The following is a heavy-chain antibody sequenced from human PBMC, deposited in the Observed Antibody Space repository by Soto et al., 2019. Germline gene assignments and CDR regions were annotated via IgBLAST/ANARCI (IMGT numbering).Heavy chain of an antibody. J-gene: IGHJ6*02. CDR2: INPKSGDT. CDR1: GYTFTDYY. V-gene: IGHV1-2*02. CDR3: ARASGGYSYYGMDV. Sequence: ASVKVSCKPSGYTFTDYYMHWVRQAPGQGLEWMGWINPKSGDTNYAQKFQGRVTMTRDMSISTAYLDLSSLRSDDTAMYHCARASGGYSYYGMDVWGQGTTVTVSS. D-gene: IGHD1-26*01.